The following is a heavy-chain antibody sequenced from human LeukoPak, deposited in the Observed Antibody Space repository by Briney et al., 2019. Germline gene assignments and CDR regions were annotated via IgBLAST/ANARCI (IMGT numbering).Heavy chain of an antibody. J-gene: IGHJ5*02. CDR2: INPNSDGT. V-gene: IGHV1-2*02. CDR3: AREMEPYGSGSYFVTNWFDP. Sequence: ASVKVSCTASGYTFTGYYMHWVRQAPGQPLEWMGWINPNSDGTNYAQKFQGRVTMTRDTSISTAYMELSRLRSDDTAVYYCAREMEPYGSGSYFVTNWFDPWGQGTLVTVSS. D-gene: IGHD3-10*01. CDR1: GYTFTGYY.